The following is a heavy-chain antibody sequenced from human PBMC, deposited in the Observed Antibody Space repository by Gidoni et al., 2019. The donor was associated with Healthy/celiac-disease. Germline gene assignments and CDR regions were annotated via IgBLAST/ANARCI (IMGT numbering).Heavy chain of an antibody. CDR2: IYSGGST. CDR3: ARLGRDSSGYYPDY. Sequence: EVQLVESGGGLIQPGGSVRLSCAASGFTVSSNYMSWVRQAPGKGLEWVSVIYSGGSTYYADSVKGRFTISRDNSKNTLYLQMNSLRAEDTAVYYCARLGRDSSGYYPDYWGQGTLVTVSS. CDR1: GFTVSSNY. J-gene: IGHJ4*02. V-gene: IGHV3-53*01. D-gene: IGHD3-22*01.